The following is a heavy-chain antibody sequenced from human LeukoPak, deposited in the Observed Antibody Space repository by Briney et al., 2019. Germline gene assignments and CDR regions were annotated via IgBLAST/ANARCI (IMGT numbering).Heavy chain of an antibody. V-gene: IGHV4-34*01. CDR2: INHSGST. J-gene: IGHJ4*02. CDR3: ARGSSQYYYDTEGYYFDY. CDR1: GGSFSGYY. D-gene: IGHD3-22*01. Sequence: SETLSLTCAVYGGSFSGYYWSWIRQPPGKGLEWIGEINHSGSTNYNPSLKSRVTISVDTSKNQFSLKLSSVTAADTAVYYCARGSSQYYYDTEGYYFDYWGQGTLVTVSS.